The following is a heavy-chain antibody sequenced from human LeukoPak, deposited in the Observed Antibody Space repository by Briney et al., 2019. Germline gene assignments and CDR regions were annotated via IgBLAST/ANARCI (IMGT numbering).Heavy chain of an antibody. D-gene: IGHD3-10*01. CDR2: VTASAGNT. V-gene: IGHV3-23*01. CDR1: GFTFSSYA. J-gene: IGHJ6*04. Sequence: PGGSLRLSCAASGFTFSSYAMSWVRQAPGKGLEWVSAVTASAGNTYYADSVKGRFTISRDNYKNTLYLQVNSLRAEDTAVYYCAKGDYYGSGSFFKNGMDVWGEGTTVTVSS. CDR3: AKGDYYGSGSFFKNGMDV.